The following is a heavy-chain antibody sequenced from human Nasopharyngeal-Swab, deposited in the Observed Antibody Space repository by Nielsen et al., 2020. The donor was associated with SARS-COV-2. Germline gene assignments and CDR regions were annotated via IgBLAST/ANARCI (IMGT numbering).Heavy chain of an antibody. CDR2: ISWDATSI. CDR1: GFTFSSYS. J-gene: IGHJ4*02. D-gene: IGHD3-10*01. V-gene: IGHV3-43*01. CDR3: ARDRSVTSGGYFDY. Sequence: GGSLRLSCAASGFTFSSYSMNWVRQAPGKGLEWVSLISWDATSIYYADSVKGRFTISRDNSKNSLYLQMSSLSAEDTALYYCARDRSVTSGGYFDYWGQGTLVTVSS.